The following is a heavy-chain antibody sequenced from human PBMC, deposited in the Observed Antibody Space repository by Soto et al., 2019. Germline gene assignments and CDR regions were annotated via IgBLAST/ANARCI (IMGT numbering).Heavy chain of an antibody. CDR3: AGDSSGWYGYYYYGMDV. D-gene: IGHD6-19*01. Sequence: RASVKVSCKASGYTFTGYYMHWVRQAPGQGLEWMGWINPNSGGTNYAQKFQGRVTMTRDTSISTAYMELSRLRSDDTAVYYCAGDSSGWYGYYYYGMDVWGQGTRVTVS. CDR1: GYTFTGYY. J-gene: IGHJ6*02. CDR2: INPNSGGT. V-gene: IGHV1-2*02.